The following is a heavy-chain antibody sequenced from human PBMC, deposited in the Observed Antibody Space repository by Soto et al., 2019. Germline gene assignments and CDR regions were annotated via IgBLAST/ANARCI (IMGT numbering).Heavy chain of an antibody. D-gene: IGHD3-3*01. V-gene: IGHV2-5*02. CDR3: AHTAYDFWSGYSPRYYFDY. Sequence: SGPTLVKPTQTLTLTCTFSGFSLSTSGVGVGWIRQPPGKALEWLALIYWDDDKRYSPSLKSRLTITKDTSKNQVVLTMTNMDPVDTATYYCAHTAYDFWSGYSPRYYFDYWGQGTLVTVSS. CDR1: GFSLSTSGVG. J-gene: IGHJ4*02. CDR2: IYWDDDK.